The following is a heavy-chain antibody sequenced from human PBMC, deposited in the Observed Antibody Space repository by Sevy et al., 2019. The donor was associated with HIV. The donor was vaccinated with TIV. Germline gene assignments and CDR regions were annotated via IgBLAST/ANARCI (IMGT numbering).Heavy chain of an antibody. J-gene: IGHJ4*02. CDR1: GGSINNYY. CDR2: IYYSGRT. CDR3: ARESIAAAGDFDN. D-gene: IGHD6-13*01. V-gene: IGHV4-59*01. Sequence: SETLSLTCTVSGGSINNYYWSWIRQPPGKGLEWIGYIYYSGRTNYNPSLKSRVTISVDTSKNQFSLKLSSVTAADTAVYYCARESIAAAGDFDNWGQGTLVTVSS.